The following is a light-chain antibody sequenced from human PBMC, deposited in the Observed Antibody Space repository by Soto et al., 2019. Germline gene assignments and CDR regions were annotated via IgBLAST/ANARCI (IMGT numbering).Light chain of an antibody. V-gene: IGLV1-40*01. Sequence: QSVLTQPPSVSGAPGQRVTISCTGSSSNIGAGFDVHWYQQLPGTAPKLLIYRDSNRPSGVPDRFSGSKSGTSASLAITGLQAEDEADYYCQSYDNSLKGYVFGTGTKLTVL. CDR3: QSYDNSLKGYV. CDR2: RDS. CDR1: SSNIGAGFD. J-gene: IGLJ1*01.